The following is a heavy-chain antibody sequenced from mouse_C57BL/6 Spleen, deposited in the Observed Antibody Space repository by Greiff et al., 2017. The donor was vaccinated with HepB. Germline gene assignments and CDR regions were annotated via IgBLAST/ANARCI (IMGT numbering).Heavy chain of an antibody. CDR2: IYPGDGDT. J-gene: IGHJ1*03. CDR3: APIYYGNPHWYFDV. V-gene: IGHV1-80*01. CDR1: GYAFSSYW. D-gene: IGHD2-1*01. Sequence: QVQLKQSGAELVKPGASVKISCKASGYAFSSYWMNWVKQRPGKGLEWIGQIYPGDGDTNYNGKFKGKATLTADKSSSTAYMQLSSLTSEDSAVYFCAPIYYGNPHWYFDVWGTGTTVTVSS.